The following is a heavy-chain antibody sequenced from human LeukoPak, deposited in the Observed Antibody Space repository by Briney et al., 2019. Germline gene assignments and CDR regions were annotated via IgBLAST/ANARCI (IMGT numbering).Heavy chain of an antibody. V-gene: IGHV3-23*01. CDR2: ISGSGGST. J-gene: IGHJ4*02. CDR3: ARGDSYDYVWGSYRLDY. D-gene: IGHD3-16*02. CDR1: GFTFSSYG. Sequence: GGSLRLSCAASGFTFSSYGMSWVRQAPGKGLEWVSAISGSGGSTYYADSVKGRFTISRDNAKNSLYLQMNSLRAEDTAVYYCARGDSYDYVWGSYRLDYWGQGTLVTVSS.